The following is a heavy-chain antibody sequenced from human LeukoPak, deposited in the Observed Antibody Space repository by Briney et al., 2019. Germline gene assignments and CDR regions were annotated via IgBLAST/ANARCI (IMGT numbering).Heavy chain of an antibody. Sequence: PSETLSLTCTVSGGSISSSSYYWGWIRQPPGKGLEWIGSIYYSGSTYYNPSLKSRVTISVDTSKNQFSLKLSSVTAADTAVYYCARLQQLAQKFDPWGQGTLVTVSS. J-gene: IGHJ5*02. CDR2: IYYSGST. D-gene: IGHD6-13*01. CDR1: GGSISSSSYY. CDR3: ARLQQLAQKFDP. V-gene: IGHV4-39*07.